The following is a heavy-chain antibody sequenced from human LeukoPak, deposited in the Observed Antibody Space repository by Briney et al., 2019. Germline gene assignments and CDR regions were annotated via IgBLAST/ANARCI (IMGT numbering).Heavy chain of an antibody. Sequence: GGSLRLSCAASGFTFSRYEMHWVRQGPGKELEWISYITTSGSNTIYADSVRGRFTISRDNAKNSLYLQMNSLRADDTAVYYCAIEGASASGSLAFDLWGQGTMVTVSA. D-gene: IGHD3-10*01. CDR2: ITTSGSNT. CDR3: AIEGASASGSLAFDL. CDR1: GFTFSRYE. J-gene: IGHJ3*01. V-gene: IGHV3-48*03.